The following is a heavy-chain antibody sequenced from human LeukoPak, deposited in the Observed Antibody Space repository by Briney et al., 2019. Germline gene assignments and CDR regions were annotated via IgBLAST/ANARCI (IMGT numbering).Heavy chain of an antibody. CDR3: ASPTRGYSYGPFDY. D-gene: IGHD5-18*01. CDR1: GGTFSSYA. V-gene: IGHV1-69*13. Sequence: ASVKVSCKASGGTFSSYAISWVRQAPGQGLEWMGGIIPIFGTANYAQKFQGRVTITADESTSTAYMELSSLRSEDTAVYYCASPTRGYSYGPFDYWGQGTLVTVSS. J-gene: IGHJ4*02. CDR2: IIPIFGTA.